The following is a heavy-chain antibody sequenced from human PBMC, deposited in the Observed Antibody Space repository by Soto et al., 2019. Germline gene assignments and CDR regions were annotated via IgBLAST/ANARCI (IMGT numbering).Heavy chain of an antibody. CDR3: ARGSSGWYEWDY. Sequence: QVQLQESGPGLVKPSETLSLTCTVSGGSISSYYWSWNRQPPGKGLEWIGYIYYSGSTNYNPSLKSRVTISVDTSKNQFSLKLSSVTAADTAVYYCARGSSGWYEWDYWGQGTLVTVSS. D-gene: IGHD6-19*01. CDR1: GGSISSYY. CDR2: IYYSGST. J-gene: IGHJ4*02. V-gene: IGHV4-59*01.